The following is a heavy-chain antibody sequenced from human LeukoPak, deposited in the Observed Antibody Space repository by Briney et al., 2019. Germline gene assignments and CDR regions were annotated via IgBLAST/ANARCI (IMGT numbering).Heavy chain of an antibody. CDR3: ARGGSSGFLGD. V-gene: IGHV3-21*01. CDR1: GFTFTTYS. CDR2: ISSGSSAI. Sequence: GGSLRLSCEASGFTFTTYSMTWVRQAPGKGLEWVSIISSGSSAIFSADALKGRFTISRDDAKNLLYLDMNSLRAEDTAVYYCARGGSSGFLGDWGQGTLVTVSS. J-gene: IGHJ4*02. D-gene: IGHD6-19*01.